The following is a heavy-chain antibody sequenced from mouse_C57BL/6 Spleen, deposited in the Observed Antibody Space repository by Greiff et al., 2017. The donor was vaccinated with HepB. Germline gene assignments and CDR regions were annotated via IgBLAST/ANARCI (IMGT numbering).Heavy chain of an antibody. J-gene: IGHJ2*01. CDR3: ASLLGLYYFDY. Sequence: EVKLLESGGGLVKPGGSLKLSCAASGFTFSDYGMHWVRQAPEKGLEWVAYISSGSSTIYYADTVKGRFTISRDNAKNTLFLQMTSLRSEDTAMYYCASLLGLYYFDYWGQGTTLTVSS. CDR2: ISSGSSTI. D-gene: IGHD4-1*01. CDR1: GFTFSDYG. V-gene: IGHV5-17*01.